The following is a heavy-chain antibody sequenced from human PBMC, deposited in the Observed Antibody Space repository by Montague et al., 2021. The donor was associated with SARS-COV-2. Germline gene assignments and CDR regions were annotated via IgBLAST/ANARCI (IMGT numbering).Heavy chain of an antibody. CDR1: GGPITDYY. Sequence: SETLSLTCAVYGGPITDYYWSWIRQPPGKGLEWIGEINHRGTSNYNPSLKSRVSISVDTSENQFSLYLGSVTAADTAVYYCARGRQHFNMIVVVMTGGEYYFDXWAQGTLVTVSS. V-gene: IGHV4-34*01. CDR2: INHRGTS. D-gene: IGHD3-22*01. J-gene: IGHJ4*02. CDR3: ARGRQHFNMIVVVMTGGEYYFDX.